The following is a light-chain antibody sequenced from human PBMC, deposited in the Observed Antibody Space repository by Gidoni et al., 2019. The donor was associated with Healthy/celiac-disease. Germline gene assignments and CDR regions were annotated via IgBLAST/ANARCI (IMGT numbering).Light chain of an antibody. CDR2: DAS. CDR1: QDISNY. V-gene: IGKV1-33*01. J-gene: IGKJ2*01. CDR3: QQYET. Sequence: DIQMTQSPSSLSASVGDRVTITCQASQDISNYLNWYQQKPGKAPKLLIYDASNLETVVPSRFSGSGSGTDFTFTISNLQPEDIATYYCQQYETFXQXTKLEIK.